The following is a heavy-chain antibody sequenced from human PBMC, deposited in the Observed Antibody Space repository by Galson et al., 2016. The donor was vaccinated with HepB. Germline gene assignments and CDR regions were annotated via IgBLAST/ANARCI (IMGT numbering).Heavy chain of an antibody. CDR1: GFNLSSYW. Sequence: SLRLSCAASGFNLSSYWMSWVRQAPGKGLEWVDNIKQDGSEEYYVDSVEGRFTISRDNAKNTLYLQMNRLRDEDTAVYYCAKDHGNRWLNNWFDPWGQGTLLTVSS. D-gene: IGHD6-19*01. CDR3: AKDHGNRWLNNWFDP. J-gene: IGHJ5*02. CDR2: IKQDGSEE. V-gene: IGHV3-7*01.